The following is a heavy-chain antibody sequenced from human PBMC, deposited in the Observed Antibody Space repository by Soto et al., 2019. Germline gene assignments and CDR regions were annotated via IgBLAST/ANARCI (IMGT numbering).Heavy chain of an antibody. J-gene: IGHJ5*02. V-gene: IGHV4-61*01. CDR2: IYYSGST. CDR1: GGSVSSGSYY. D-gene: IGHD1-26*01. CDR3: ARDGAYSGSYYEFDP. Sequence: SETLSLTCTVSGGSVSSGSYYWSWIRQPPGKGLEWIGYIYYSGSTNYNPSLKSRVTISVDTSKNQFSLKLSSVTAADTAVYYCARDGAYSGSYYEFDPWGQGTLVTVSS.